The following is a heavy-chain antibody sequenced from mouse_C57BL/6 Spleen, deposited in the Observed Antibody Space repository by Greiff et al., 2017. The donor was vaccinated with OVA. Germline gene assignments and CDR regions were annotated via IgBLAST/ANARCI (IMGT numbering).Heavy chain of an antibody. D-gene: IGHD2-3*01. J-gene: IGHJ1*03. V-gene: IGHV1-39*01. CDR2: INPNYGTT. CDR3: SRGVYDGYYVGYFDV. Sequence: EVQLLESGPELVKPGASVKISCKASGYSFTDYNMNWVQQSNGKSLEWIGVINPNYGTTSYNQKFKGKATLTVDQSSNTTYMQLNSLTSEDSAVYYWSRGVYDGYYVGYFDVWGTGTTVTVSS. CDR1: GYSFTDYN.